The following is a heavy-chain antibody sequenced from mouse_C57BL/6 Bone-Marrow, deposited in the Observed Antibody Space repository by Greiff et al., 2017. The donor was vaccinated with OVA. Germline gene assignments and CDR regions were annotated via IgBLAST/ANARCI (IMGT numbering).Heavy chain of an antibody. CDR1: GYTFTDYE. CDR2: IDPETGGT. Sequence: LVESGAELVRPGASVTLSCKASGYTFTDYEMHWVKQTPVHGLEWIGAIDPETGGTAYNQKFKGKAILTADKSSSPAYMELRSLTSEDSAVYYCTRGYSNYYAMDYWGQGTSVTVSS. D-gene: IGHD2-5*01. CDR3: TRGYSNYYAMDY. V-gene: IGHV1-15*01. J-gene: IGHJ4*01.